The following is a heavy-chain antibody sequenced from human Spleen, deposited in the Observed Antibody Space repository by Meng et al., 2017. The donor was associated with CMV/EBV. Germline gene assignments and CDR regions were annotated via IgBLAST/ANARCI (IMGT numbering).Heavy chain of an antibody. CDR3: ARSCSGGGCYLNYYYGMDV. J-gene: IGHJ6*02. D-gene: IGHD2-15*01. Sequence: SVKVSCKASEGTFSNYAISWVRQVPGQGLEWMGGIIPIFGTADYAQKFQGRVTFTTDESTSPAYMELSSLTSDDTAVYYCARSCSGGGCYLNYYYGMDVWGQGTTVTVSS. V-gene: IGHV1-69*05. CDR2: IIPIFGTA. CDR1: EGTFSNYA.